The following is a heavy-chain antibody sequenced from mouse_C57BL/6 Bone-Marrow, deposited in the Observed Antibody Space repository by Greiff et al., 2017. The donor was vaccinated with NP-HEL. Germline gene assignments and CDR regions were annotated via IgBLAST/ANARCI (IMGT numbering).Heavy chain of an antibody. V-gene: IGHV1-81*01. CDR1: GYTFTSYG. J-gene: IGHJ2*01. D-gene: IGHD1-1*01. CDR2: IYPRSGNT. CDR3: ARCYYGSSYYFDY. Sequence: VKLMESGAELARPGASVKLSCKASGYTFTSYGISWVKQRTGQGLEWIGEIYPRSGNTYYNEKFKGKATLTADKSSSTAYMELRSLTSEDSAVYFCARCYYGSSYYFDYWGQGTTLTVSS.